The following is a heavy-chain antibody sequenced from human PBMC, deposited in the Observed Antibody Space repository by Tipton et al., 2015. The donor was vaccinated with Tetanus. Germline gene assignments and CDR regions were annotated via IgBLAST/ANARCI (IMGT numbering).Heavy chain of an antibody. CDR1: GFTFSSYG. V-gene: IGHV3-30*03. Sequence: SLRLSCAASGFTFSSYGMHWVRQAPGKGLEWVAVISYDGSNKYYADSVKGRFTISRDNSKNTLYLQMNSLRAEDTAVYYCAGSSSWYDGFDPWGQGTLVTVSS. CDR2: ISYDGSNK. J-gene: IGHJ5*02. CDR3: AGSSSWYDGFDP. D-gene: IGHD6-13*01.